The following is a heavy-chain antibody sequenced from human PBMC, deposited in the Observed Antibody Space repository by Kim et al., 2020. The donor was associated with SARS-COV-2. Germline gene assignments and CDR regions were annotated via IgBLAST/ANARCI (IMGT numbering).Heavy chain of an antibody. Sequence: KSRLTMSIDTSKNQFSLKLTSVTAADTAVYYCAREYRYCSGGSFLLYFDYWGQGSLVTVSS. D-gene: IGHD2-15*01. V-gene: IGHV4-4*06. CDR3: AREYRYCSGGSFLLYFDY. J-gene: IGHJ4*02.